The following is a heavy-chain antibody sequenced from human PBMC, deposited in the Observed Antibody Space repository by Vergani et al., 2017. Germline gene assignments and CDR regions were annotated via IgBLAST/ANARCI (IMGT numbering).Heavy chain of an antibody. D-gene: IGHD6-13*01. J-gene: IGHJ6*02. CDR3: ARDLMYSSSWSVGMDV. CDR1: GASIRSSNYY. V-gene: IGHV4-39*02. Sequence: QLQLQESGPGLVKPSATLSLTCSVSGASIRSSNYYWGWIRQPPGKGLEWIASIYYSGSTYYNPSLKSRVTISVDTSKNQFSLKLSSVTAADTAVYYCARDLMYSSSWSVGMDVWGQGP. CDR2: IYYSGST.